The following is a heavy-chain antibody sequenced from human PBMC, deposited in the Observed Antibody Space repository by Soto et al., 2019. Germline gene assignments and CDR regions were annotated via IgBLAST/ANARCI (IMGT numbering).Heavy chain of an antibody. CDR1: GFSLTTSGVG. V-gene: IGHV2-5*02. J-gene: IGHJ4*02. D-gene: IGHD3-3*01. CDR3: AHRVLRTVFGMVTTTAIFFDF. CDR2: IYWDDDK. Sequence: QITLNESGPTLVRPTETLTLTCRFSGFSLTTSGVGVGWIRQSPGKAPEWLALIYWDDDKRYSASLKSRLTITKDTSTNQVVLTVSDLDLTDTATYYCAHRVLRTVFGMVTTTAIFFDFWGQGTPVAVSS.